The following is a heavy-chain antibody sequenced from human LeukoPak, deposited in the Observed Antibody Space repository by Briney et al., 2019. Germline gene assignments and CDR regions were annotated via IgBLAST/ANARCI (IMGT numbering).Heavy chain of an antibody. CDR3: ARDRALYDSRRGYYYTEDDY. Sequence: PGGSLRLSCAASGFTFSSYWMSWVRQAPGKGLEWAANINQDGSEKYYVDSVKGRFTISRDNAKSSLYLQMNSLRADDTAVYYCARDRALYDSRRGYYYTEDDYWGQGTLVTVSS. CDR1: GFTFSSYW. V-gene: IGHV3-7*01. J-gene: IGHJ4*02. CDR2: INQDGSEK. D-gene: IGHD3-22*01.